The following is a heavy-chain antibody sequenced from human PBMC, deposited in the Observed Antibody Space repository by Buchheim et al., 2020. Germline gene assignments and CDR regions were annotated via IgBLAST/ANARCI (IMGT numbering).Heavy chain of an antibody. V-gene: IGHV3-30-3*01. D-gene: IGHD6-19*01. CDR3: ARDFLQWLVPVGYYYYYGMDV. CDR1: GFTFSSYA. Sequence: QVQLVESGGGVVQPGRSLRLSCAASGFTFSSYAMHWVRQAPGKGLEWVAVISYDGSNKYYADSVKGRFTISRDNSKNTLYLQMNSLRAEDTAVYYCARDFLQWLVPVGYYYYYGMDVWGQGT. J-gene: IGHJ6*02. CDR2: ISYDGSNK.